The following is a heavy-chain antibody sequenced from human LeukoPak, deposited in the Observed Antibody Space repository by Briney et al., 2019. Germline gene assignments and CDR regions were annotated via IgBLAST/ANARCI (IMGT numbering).Heavy chain of an antibody. CDR2: ISWNSGSI. D-gene: IGHD3-3*01. Sequence: SLRLPCAASGFTFDDYAMHWVRQAPGKGLEWVSGISWNSGSIGYADSVKGRFTISRDNAKNSLYLQMNSLRAEDTALYYCAKSVSGYYYLNYWGRGTLVTVSS. J-gene: IGHJ4*02. V-gene: IGHV3-9*01. CDR3: AKSVSGYYYLNY. CDR1: GFTFDDYA.